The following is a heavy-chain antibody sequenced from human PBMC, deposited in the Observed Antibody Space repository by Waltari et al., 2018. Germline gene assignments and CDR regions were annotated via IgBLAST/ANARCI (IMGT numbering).Heavy chain of an antibody. J-gene: IGHJ3*02. CDR3: ARIALGGTSTDTFDI. CDR2: SFYSGST. CDR1: GGSISSSNYY. Sequence: QLQLQESGPGLVKPSETLSLSCSVSGGSISSSNYYWGWIRPPPGKGLEWIGGSFYSGSTYYNPSLKSRVTISVDTSKNQFSLKLSSVTAGDTAVYYCARIALGGTSTDTFDIWGQGTRVTVSS. D-gene: IGHD1-26*01. V-gene: IGHV4-39*01.